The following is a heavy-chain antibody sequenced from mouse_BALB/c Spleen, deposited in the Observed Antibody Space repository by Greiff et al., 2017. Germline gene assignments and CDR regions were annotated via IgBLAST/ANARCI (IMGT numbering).Heavy chain of an antibody. CDR2: INSNGGST. CDR1: GFTFSSYG. J-gene: IGHJ4*01. D-gene: IGHD2-3*01. CDR3: ARGGGYYEDAMDY. V-gene: IGHV5-6-3*01. Sequence: EVQLEESGGDLVQPGGSLKLSCAASGFTFSSYGMSWVRQTPDKRLELVATINSNGGSTYYPDSVKGRFTISRDNAKNTLYLQMSSLKSEDTAMYDCARGGGYYEDAMDYWGQGTSVTVSS.